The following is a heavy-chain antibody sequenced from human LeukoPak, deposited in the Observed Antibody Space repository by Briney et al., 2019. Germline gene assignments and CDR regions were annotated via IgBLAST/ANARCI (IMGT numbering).Heavy chain of an antibody. CDR3: ARSLQGRFDI. CDR1: VFTFSTYE. D-gene: IGHD3-10*01. CDR2: ITSSGSNI. J-gene: IGHJ3*02. Sequence: PGGSLRLSCAASVFTFSTYEMNWVRQAPGKGLEWASFITSSGSNIYYADSVKGRFTISRDNAKSSLYLQMNSLRAEDTAIYYCARSLQGRFDIWGQGTMVTVSS. V-gene: IGHV3-48*03.